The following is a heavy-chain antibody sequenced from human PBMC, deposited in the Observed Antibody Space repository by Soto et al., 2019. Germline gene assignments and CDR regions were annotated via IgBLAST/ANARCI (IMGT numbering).Heavy chain of an antibody. J-gene: IGHJ6*03. CDR3: ARIPVELGRPYYMDV. Sequence: PTETLTLTCTVSGFSLSNARMGVRWIRQPPGKALEWLAHIFSNDEKSYSTSLKSRLTISKDTSKSQVVLTMTKMNPVDTATYYCARIPVELGRPYYMDVWGKGTTITVS. CDR2: IFSNDEK. V-gene: IGHV2-26*01. D-gene: IGHD6-13*01. CDR1: GFSLSNARMG.